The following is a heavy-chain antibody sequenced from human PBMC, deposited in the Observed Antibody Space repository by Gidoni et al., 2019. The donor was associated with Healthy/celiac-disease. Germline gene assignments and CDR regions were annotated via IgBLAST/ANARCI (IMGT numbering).Heavy chain of an antibody. CDR2: IYQSGST. D-gene: IGHD1-26*01. J-gene: IGHJ3*02. V-gene: IGHV4-4*02. Sequence: QVQLQESGPGLVKPSGTLSLTCAVPGGSISSSNWWSWVRKPPGKGREWIGEIYQSGSTNDNPSLKSRVTISVDKSKNQFSLKLSSVTAADTAVYYCARDPPSGIVGASSDAFDIWGQGTMVTVSS. CDR1: GGSISSSNW. CDR3: ARDPPSGIVGASSDAFDI.